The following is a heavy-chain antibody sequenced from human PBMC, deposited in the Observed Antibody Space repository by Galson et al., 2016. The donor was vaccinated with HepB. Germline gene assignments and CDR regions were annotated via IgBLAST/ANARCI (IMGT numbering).Heavy chain of an antibody. V-gene: IGHV6-1*01. CDR3: ARAARLYGVLITHGLDA. D-gene: IGHD2-8*01. J-gene: IGHJ6*02. Sequence: CAISGDSVSSSYAAWNWIRQSPSRGLEWLGRTYFTSRWYTDHAESVKGRIDISRDTSKNQFSLLVNSVTPEDTAVYYCARAARLYGVLITHGLDAWGQGTTVTVSS. CDR1: GDSVSSSYAA. CDR2: TYFTSRWYT.